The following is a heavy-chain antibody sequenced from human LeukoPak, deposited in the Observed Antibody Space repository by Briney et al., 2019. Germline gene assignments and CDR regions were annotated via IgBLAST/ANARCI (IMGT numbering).Heavy chain of an antibody. CDR3: ARHNSRVIFYDTGDGFDY. D-gene: IGHD2/OR15-2a*01. V-gene: IGHV4-39*01. J-gene: IGHJ4*02. CDR1: GGSINSRNYY. Sequence: PSETLSLTCTVSGGSINSRNYYWGWIRQPPGKGLEWIGAIYYSGSTYYNPSLKSRVTISVDTSKNQFSLKLSSVNAADTAMYYCARHNSRVIFYDTGDGFDYWGQGTLVTVSP. CDR2: IYYSGST.